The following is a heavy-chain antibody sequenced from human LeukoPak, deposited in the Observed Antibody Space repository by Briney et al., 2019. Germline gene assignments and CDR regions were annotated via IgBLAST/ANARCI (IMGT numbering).Heavy chain of an antibody. V-gene: IGHV3-23*01. CDR2: NGGDYDRL. CDR3: AKSAGVATTYFDC. J-gene: IGHJ4*02. Sequence: PGGSLTLSCTVSGLAFGSYSMAWVRQAAGRGLDGVAANGGDYDRLHEDSVKGWFTLSRDNPKSTLYLQMDIQRPEDTAVYFCAKSAGVATTYFDCWGQGALVTVSS. D-gene: IGHD5-12*01. CDR1: GLAFGSYS.